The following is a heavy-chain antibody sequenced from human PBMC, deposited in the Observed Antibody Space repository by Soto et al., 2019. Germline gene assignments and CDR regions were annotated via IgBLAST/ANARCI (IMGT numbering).Heavy chain of an antibody. CDR3: ARTHDFSNGYYPGFDY. Sequence: DSGAALSNPTRPLTLTCTFSEFPLRTSGVGVGWIRQPPGKALEWLALIYWNEDKRYSPSLKGRLTITKDPSKNQVVLTMTNMDPVDTATYFCARTHDFSNGYYPGFDYWGQGPLVTVPQ. CDR1: EFPLRTSGVG. D-gene: IGHD3-3*01. CDR2: IYWNEDK. J-gene: IGHJ4*02. V-gene: IGHV2-5*01.